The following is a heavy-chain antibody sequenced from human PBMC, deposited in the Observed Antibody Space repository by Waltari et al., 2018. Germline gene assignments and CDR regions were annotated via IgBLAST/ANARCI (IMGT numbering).Heavy chain of an antibody. CDR3: AKHPTVGNFDY. J-gene: IGHJ4*02. CDR1: GVTFSTDA. CDR2: INGGGVNT. D-gene: IGHD4-4*01. V-gene: IGHV3-23*01. Sequence: VQLLESGGGVVQPVGSLRLSCAASGVTFSTDAMSWVRQAPGKGLEWVSVINGGGVNTYYADSVKGRLTISRDNSKNTLYLQMNSLRAEDTAVYYCAKHPTVGNFDYWGQGTLVTVSP.